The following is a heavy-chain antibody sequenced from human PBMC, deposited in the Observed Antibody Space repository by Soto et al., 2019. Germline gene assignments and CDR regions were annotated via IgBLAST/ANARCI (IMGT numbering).Heavy chain of an antibody. CDR2: ISWNSVSI. Sequence: EVQLVESGGGLVQPGRSLRLSCAASGFTFDDYAMHWVRQAPGKGLEWVSGISWNSVSIGYADSVKGRFTISRDNAKNSLYLQMNSLRAEDTALYYCSKDVIASSWYGGNWFDPWGQGTLVTVSS. CDR3: SKDVIASSWYGGNWFDP. CDR1: GFTFDDYA. D-gene: IGHD6-13*01. J-gene: IGHJ5*02. V-gene: IGHV3-9*01.